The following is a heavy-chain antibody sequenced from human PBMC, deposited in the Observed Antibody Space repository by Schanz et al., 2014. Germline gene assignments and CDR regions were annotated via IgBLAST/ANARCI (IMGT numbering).Heavy chain of an antibody. J-gene: IGHJ6*02. D-gene: IGHD6-6*01. V-gene: IGHV3-30*04. Sequence: QVPLVESGGGVVQPGRSLRLSCAASRFTFSNYIMHWVRQAPGKGLDWVATISYDGSNKYYGDSVKGRFTISRDNSKNTLYLQMNSLRVEDTALYYCAKGSMAARPLLPTDYYFYGTDIWGQGTTVTVSS. CDR2: ISYDGSNK. CDR1: RFTFSNYI. CDR3: AKGSMAARPLLPTDYYFYGTDI.